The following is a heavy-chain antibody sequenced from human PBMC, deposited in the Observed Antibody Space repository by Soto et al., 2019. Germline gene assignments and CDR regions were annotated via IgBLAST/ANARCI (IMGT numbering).Heavy chain of an antibody. CDR2: ISGSGGST. CDR1: GFTFSSYA. Sequence: EVQLLESGGGLVQPGGSPRLSCAASGFTFSSYAMTWVRQAPGKRPEWVSSISGSGGSTYYADSVKGRFTISRDNSKNTLYLQMSSLRAEDTAVYYCAKNPQWLVPFYFDFWGQGTLVTFSS. J-gene: IGHJ4*02. V-gene: IGHV3-23*01. D-gene: IGHD6-19*01. CDR3: AKNPQWLVPFYFDF.